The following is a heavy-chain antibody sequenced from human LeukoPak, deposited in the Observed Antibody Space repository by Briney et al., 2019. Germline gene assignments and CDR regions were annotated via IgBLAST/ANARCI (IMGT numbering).Heavy chain of an antibody. D-gene: IGHD3-3*01. CDR3: ARDGVGPYNWSDP. CDR1: GFTFSSYA. CDR2: ISSNGDNK. Sequence: GGSLRLSCAASGFTFSSYAMYWVRQAPGKGLEYVSAISSNGDNKYYASSVKGRFTTSRDNSKNTLYLQMGSLRAEDMAVYYCARDGVGPYNWSDPWGQGTLVTVSS. V-gene: IGHV3-64*01. J-gene: IGHJ5*02.